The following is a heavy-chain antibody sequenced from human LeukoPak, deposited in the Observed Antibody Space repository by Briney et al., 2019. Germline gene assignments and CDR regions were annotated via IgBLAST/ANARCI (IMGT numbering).Heavy chain of an antibody. CDR1: GFTFRSYW. D-gene: IGHD4-17*01. CDR3: AREAYGDYFFDY. CDR2: INSDGSST. V-gene: IGHV3-74*01. Sequence: GGSLRLSCAASGFTFRSYWMHWVRQAPGKGLVWVSRINSDGSSTSYADSVKGRFTISRDNAENTLYLQMNSLRAEDTAVYYCAREAYGDYFFDYWGQGTLVTVSS. J-gene: IGHJ4*02.